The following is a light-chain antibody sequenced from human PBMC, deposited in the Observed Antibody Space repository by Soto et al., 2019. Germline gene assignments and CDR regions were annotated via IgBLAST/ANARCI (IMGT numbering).Light chain of an antibody. Sequence: QLVLTQSPSASASLGASVKVTCTLSSGHSSYAIAWHQQQPRKGPRYLMKLSVDGSHIRGDGVPDRFSGSSSGTERYLTISSLQSGDEADYSCQTWASGIVVFGGGTQLTVL. J-gene: IGLJ2*01. V-gene: IGLV4-69*01. CDR2: LSVDGSH. CDR3: QTWASGIVV. CDR1: SGHSSYA.